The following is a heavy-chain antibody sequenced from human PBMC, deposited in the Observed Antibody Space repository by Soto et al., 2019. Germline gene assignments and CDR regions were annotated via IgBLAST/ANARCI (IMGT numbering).Heavy chain of an antibody. CDR3: ARAHYYDTSGYYPNFDY. CDR2: MNPNSGNT. CDR1: GYTFTSYD. V-gene: IGHV1-8*01. J-gene: IGHJ4*02. D-gene: IGHD3-22*01. Sequence: QVQLVQSGAEVKKPGASVKVSCKASGYTFTSYDINWVRQATGQGLEWIGWMNPNSGNTGYAQKFQGRVTMTRNTSMSTAYMELSSLRSEDTAVYYCARAHYYDTSGYYPNFDYWGQGTLVTVSS.